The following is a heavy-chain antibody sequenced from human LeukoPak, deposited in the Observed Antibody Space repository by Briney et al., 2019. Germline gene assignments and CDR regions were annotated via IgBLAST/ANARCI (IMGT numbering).Heavy chain of an antibody. Sequence: SETLSLPFAVSGGSIGSYYWTWIRPPPGKGLEWIGYIQNSALYRATIKSSPSLQSRASLSIDTSKTQVSLTVNSVTAADTAVYYCARLSSTLYYSMDVWGPGTAVTVSS. D-gene: IGHD6-6*01. J-gene: IGHJ6*02. CDR1: GGSIGSYY. CDR2: IQNSALYRATI. CDR3: ARLSSTLYYSMDV. V-gene: IGHV4-4*08.